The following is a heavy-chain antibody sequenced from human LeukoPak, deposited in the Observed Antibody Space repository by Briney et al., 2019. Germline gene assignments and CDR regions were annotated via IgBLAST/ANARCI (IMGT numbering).Heavy chain of an antibody. J-gene: IGHJ4*02. V-gene: IGHV3-48*02. D-gene: IGHD3-16*02. CDR3: ARDLILGLRLGELSLSTPAY. CDR1: GFTFSSYS. CDR2: ISSSSRTI. Sequence: GGSLRLSCAASGFTFSSYSMNWVRQAPGKGLEGVSYISSSSRTIYYAESVKGRFTISRDNANNSLYLQMNSLRDEATAVYYCARDLILGLRLGELSLSTPAYWGQGTLVTVSS.